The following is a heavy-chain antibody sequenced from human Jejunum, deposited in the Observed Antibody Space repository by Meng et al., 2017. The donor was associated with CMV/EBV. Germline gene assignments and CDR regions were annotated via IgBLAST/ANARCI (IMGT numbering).Heavy chain of an antibody. V-gene: IGHV2-5*02. CDR2: IYWDNDK. J-gene: IGHJ4*02. CDR3: VRRGYDLNFDY. CDR1: GFSFISGVG. D-gene: IGHD5-12*01. Sequence: QITLEEPGPPLVKPTQTLTLTCSFSGFSFISGVGVGWVRQPPRKALEWLAIIYWDNDKRYSPSLNSRLTITKDTSKNQVVLTMTNMDPVDTATYYCVRRGYDLNFDYWGQGTLVTVSS.